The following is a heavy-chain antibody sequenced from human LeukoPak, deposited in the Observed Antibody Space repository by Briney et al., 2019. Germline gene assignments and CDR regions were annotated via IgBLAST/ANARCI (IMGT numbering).Heavy chain of an antibody. CDR1: GGSISSYY. V-gene: IGHV4-59*08. CDR3: ARLSSSSSWYRLKEKGAYFDY. CDR2: IYYSGST. Sequence: SETLSLTCTVSGGSISSYYWSWIRQPPGKGLEWIGYIYYSGSTNYNPSLKSRVTISVDTAKNQFSLKLSSVTAADTAVYYCARLSSSSSWYRLKEKGAYFDYWGQGTLVTVSS. D-gene: IGHD6-13*01. J-gene: IGHJ4*02.